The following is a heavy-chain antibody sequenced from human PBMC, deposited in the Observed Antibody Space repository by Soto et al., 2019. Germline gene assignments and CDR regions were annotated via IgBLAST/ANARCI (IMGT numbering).Heavy chain of an antibody. CDR2: VNPILSMS. V-gene: IGHV1-69*04. CDR1: GDTFSFYS. Sequence: QVQLVQSGAEVKRPGSSVKVSCKASGDTFSFYSINWVRQAPGLGLEWMGRVNPILSMSNYAQRFQGRVPMTVDKSTSTAYMELSGLRSEDTAMYYCATSYGSGYRAFDYWGQGALVTVSS. D-gene: IGHD3-10*01. CDR3: ATSYGSGYRAFDY. J-gene: IGHJ4*02.